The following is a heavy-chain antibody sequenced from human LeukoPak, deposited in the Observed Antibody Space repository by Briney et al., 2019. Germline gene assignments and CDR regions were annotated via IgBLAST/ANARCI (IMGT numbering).Heavy chain of an antibody. V-gene: IGHV1-69*01. Sequence: SVKASCKASGGTFSSYAISWVRQAPGQGLEWMGGIIPIFGTANYAQKFQGRVTITADESTSTAYMELSSLRSEDTAVYYCARPRPDYGGNANDAFDIWGQGTMVTVSS. D-gene: IGHD4-23*01. CDR1: GGTFSSYA. CDR3: ARPRPDYGGNANDAFDI. CDR2: IIPIFGTA. J-gene: IGHJ3*02.